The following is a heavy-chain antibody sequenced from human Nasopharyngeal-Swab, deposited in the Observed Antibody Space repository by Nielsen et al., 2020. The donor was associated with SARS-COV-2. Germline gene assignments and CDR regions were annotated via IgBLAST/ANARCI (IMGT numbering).Heavy chain of an antibody. V-gene: IGHV3-23*01. Sequence: WIRQPPGKGLEWVSAISGSGGSTYYADSVKGRFTTSRDNSKNTLYLQMNSLRAEDTAVYYCANPYYYDSSGYDDYWGQGTLVTVSS. J-gene: IGHJ4*02. CDR2: ISGSGGST. D-gene: IGHD3-22*01. CDR3: ANPYYYDSSGYDDY.